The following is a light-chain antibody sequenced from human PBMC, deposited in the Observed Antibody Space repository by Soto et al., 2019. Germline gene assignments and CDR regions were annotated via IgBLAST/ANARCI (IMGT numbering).Light chain of an antibody. CDR3: QQYYSTPLT. CDR2: WAS. V-gene: IGKV4-1*01. Sequence: DIVMTQSPDSLAVSLGERATLNCKSSQSVLYNSNNKNYLAWYQQKPGQPPKLLIYWASTRESVVPDRFSGSGSVTDFTLTIRSLQAEDVAVYYCQQYYSTPLTFGGGTKVEIK. J-gene: IGKJ4*01. CDR1: QSVLYNSNNKNY.